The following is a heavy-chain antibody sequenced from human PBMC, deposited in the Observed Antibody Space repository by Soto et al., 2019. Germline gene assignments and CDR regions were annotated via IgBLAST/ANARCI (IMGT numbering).Heavy chain of an antibody. CDR1: GFTFSSYS. J-gene: IGHJ4*02. D-gene: IGHD6-19*01. CDR2: ISSSSSTI. Sequence: QQWGALRLSCAASGFTFSSYSMNWVRQAPGKGLEWVSYISSSSSTIYYADSVKGRFTISRDNAKNSLYLQMNSLRDEDTAVYYCARDLTLPAVAGTLDYWGQGTLVTVSS. V-gene: IGHV3-48*02. CDR3: ARDLTLPAVAGTLDY.